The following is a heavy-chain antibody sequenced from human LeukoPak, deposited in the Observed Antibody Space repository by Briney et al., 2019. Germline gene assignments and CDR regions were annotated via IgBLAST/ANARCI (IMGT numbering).Heavy chain of an antibody. D-gene: IGHD3-22*01. J-gene: IGHJ3*02. V-gene: IGHV3-53*01. Sequence: GGSLRLSCAASGFTVSDNYTSWVRQAPGKGLEWVSAISGGGSTYYADSVKGRFIISRDNSKNTVYLQLNSLRAEDTAVYYCARGGDTIGSIRSPFDIWGQGTMVAVSS. CDR1: GFTVSDNY. CDR3: ARGGDTIGSIRSPFDI. CDR2: ISGGGST.